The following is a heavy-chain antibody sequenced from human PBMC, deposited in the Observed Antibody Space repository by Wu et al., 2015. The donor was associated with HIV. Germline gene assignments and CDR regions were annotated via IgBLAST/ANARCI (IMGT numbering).Heavy chain of an antibody. CDR2: INSNNGGT. CDR1: GYTFTDYY. J-gene: IGHJ4*02. Sequence: QVQLVQSGTEVKKPGASVKVSCRASGYTFTDYYMHWVRQAPGQGLEWMGWINSNNGGTSFAQKFQGRVTMTSDTSISTTYMELSRLRSDDTAVYYCARVEHSSSPQPNFDYWGQGTLVTVSS. D-gene: IGHD6-13*01. CDR3: ARVEHSSSPQPNFDY. V-gene: IGHV1-2*02.